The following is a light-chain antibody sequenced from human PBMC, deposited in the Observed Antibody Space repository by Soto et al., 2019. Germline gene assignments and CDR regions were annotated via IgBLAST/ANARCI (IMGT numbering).Light chain of an antibody. V-gene: IGLV1-40*01. Sequence: QSVLTQPPSVSGAPGQRVTISCTGSSCNIGAGYDVPWYQQLPGTAPKRLIFGNSNRPSGVPDRFSGSKSGTTASLAITGLQAEDEADYYCQSYASSQTYVFGTGTKVTVL. J-gene: IGLJ1*01. CDR3: QSYASSQTYV. CDR2: GNS. CDR1: SCNIGAGYD.